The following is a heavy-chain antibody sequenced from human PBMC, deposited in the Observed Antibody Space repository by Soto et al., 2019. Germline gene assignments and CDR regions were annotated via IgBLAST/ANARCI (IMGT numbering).Heavy chain of an antibody. CDR1: GYTFTSYG. V-gene: IGHV1-18*01. Sequence: ASVKVSCKASGYTFTSYGISWVRQAPGQGLEWMGWISAYNGNTNYAQKLQGRVTMTTDTSTSTAYMELRSLRSDDTAVYYCARDQGTVTPYYYYYGMDVWGRGTTVTVSS. CDR2: ISAYNGNT. J-gene: IGHJ6*02. D-gene: IGHD4-17*01. CDR3: ARDQGTVTPYYYYYGMDV.